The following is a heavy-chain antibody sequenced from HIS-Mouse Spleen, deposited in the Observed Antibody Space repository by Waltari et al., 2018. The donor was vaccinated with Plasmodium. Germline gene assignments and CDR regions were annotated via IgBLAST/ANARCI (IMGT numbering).Heavy chain of an antibody. CDR3: ARGPAAAGNWRHYGMDV. D-gene: IGHD6-13*01. J-gene: IGHJ6*02. V-gene: IGHV4-4*07. CDR1: GGSISSYY. CDR2: IYTSGST. Sequence: QVQLQESGPGLVKPSETLSLTCTVYGGSISSYYWSWIRQPAGKGLEWIGRIYTSGSTNYNPSLKSRVTMSVDTSKNQFSLKLSSVTAADTAVYYCARGPAAAGNWRHYGMDVWGQGTTVTVSS.